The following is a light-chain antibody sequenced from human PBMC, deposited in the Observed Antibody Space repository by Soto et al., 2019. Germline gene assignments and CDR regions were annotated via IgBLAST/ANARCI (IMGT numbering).Light chain of an antibody. CDR3: AAWDDSLNGLYV. CDR2: NNN. CDR1: SSNIGSNT. J-gene: IGLJ1*01. V-gene: IGLV1-44*01. Sequence: QSVLTQPPSASGTPGQRVTISCSGRSSNIGSNTVNWYQQLPGTAPKLLIYNNNERPLGVPDRFSGSKSGTSASLAISGLQSEDEADYYCAAWDDSLNGLYVFGTGTKLTVL.